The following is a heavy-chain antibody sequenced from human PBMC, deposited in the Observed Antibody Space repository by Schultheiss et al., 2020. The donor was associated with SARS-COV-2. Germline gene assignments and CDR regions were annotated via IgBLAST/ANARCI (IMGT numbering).Heavy chain of an antibody. J-gene: IGHJ2*01. CDR3: ARARVTTYSYWYFDL. D-gene: IGHD4-17*01. CDR2: IYHSGTT. Sequence: SETLSLTCTVSGGSISSYYWSWIRQPPGKGLEWIGEIYHSGTTKYNPALNNRVTISVDTSMNQFSLKLSSVTAADTAVYYCARARVTTYSYWYFDLWGRGTLVTVSS. CDR1: GGSISSYY. V-gene: IGHV4-59*12.